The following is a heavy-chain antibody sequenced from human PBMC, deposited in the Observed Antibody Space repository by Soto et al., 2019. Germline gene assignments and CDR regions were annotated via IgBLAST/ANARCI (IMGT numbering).Heavy chain of an antibody. CDR3: ACSTGYSGNDLVG. D-gene: IGHD5-12*01. CDR2: IYYSGST. V-gene: IGHV4-59*01. Sequence: SETLCLTCTVSGGSISSYYWSWIRQPPGKGLEWIGYIYYSGSTNYNPSLKSRVTISVDTSKNQFSLKLSSVTAADTAVYYCACSTGYSGNDLVGWGQGTLVTVSS. CDR1: GGSISSYY. J-gene: IGHJ4*02.